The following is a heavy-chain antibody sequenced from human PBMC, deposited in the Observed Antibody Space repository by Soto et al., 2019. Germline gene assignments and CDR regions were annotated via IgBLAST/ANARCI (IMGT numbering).Heavy chain of an antibody. V-gene: IGHV4-59*01. CDR2: IYYSGST. CDR1: GGSISSYY. Sequence: QVQLQESGPGLVKPSETLSLTCTVSGGSISSYYWSWIRQPPGKGLEWIGYIYYSGSTNYNPSLKSGVTISVGTSKNQFSLKLSSVTAADTAVYYCAREGIDEEYFQHWGQGTLVTVSS. D-gene: IGHD2-15*01. CDR3: AREGIDEEYFQH. J-gene: IGHJ1*01.